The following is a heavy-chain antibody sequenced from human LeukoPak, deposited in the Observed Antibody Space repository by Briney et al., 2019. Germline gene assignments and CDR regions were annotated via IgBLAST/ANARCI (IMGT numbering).Heavy chain of an antibody. J-gene: IGHJ5*02. Sequence: GGSLRLSCAASGFILSTYSMKWVRQARGKGLEWGSSISSSTSTIYYADSVKGRFTISRDNAKNSLYLQMNSLRAEATAVYYCARGLPYDYINRFDRWGQGTLVTVSS. CDR3: ARGLPYDYINRFDR. CDR2: ISSSTSTI. V-gene: IGHV3-48*01. CDR1: GFILSTYS. D-gene: IGHD4-11*01.